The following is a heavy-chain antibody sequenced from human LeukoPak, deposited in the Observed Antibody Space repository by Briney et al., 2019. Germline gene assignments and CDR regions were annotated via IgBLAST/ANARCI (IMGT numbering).Heavy chain of an antibody. CDR2: ISYSGST. Sequence: AETLSLTCTVSGGSISSYYWSWIRQPPGKGLEWIGYISYSGSTNFNPSLKSRVTISVDTSKNQFSLKLSSVTAADTAVYYCAREGTAGTNLNWFDPWGQGTLVTVSS. V-gene: IGHV4-59*01. CDR1: GGSISSYY. D-gene: IGHD1-1*01. CDR3: AREGTAGTNLNWFDP. J-gene: IGHJ5*02.